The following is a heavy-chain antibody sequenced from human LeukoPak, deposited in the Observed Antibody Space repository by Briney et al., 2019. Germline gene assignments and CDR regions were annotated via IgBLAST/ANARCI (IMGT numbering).Heavy chain of an antibody. V-gene: IGHV4-61*02. CDR1: GGSISXXXXX. D-gene: IGHD6-6*01. CDR3: ARSGGALAARVH. CDR2: IYTSGST. Sequence: XVSGGSISXXXXXWSXXRQPXXXGXXWIGRIYTSGSTNYNPSLKSRVTISVDTSKNQFSLKLSSVTAADTAVYYCARSGGALAARVHWGQGTLVTVSS. J-gene: IGHJ4*02.